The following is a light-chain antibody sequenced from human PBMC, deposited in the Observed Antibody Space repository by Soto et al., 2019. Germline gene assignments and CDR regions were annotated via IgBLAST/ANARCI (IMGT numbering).Light chain of an antibody. CDR2: DSY. CDR1: NIGSKH. J-gene: IGLJ1*01. Sequence: SYELTQPPSVSVAPGQTARIPCGGDNIGSKHVQWYQQKPGQAPLLVIYDSYDRPSGIPERFSASDSGSTATLTISRVEVGDEADYYCQVWESGVDYVFGTGTKLTVL. V-gene: IGLV3-21*02. CDR3: QVWESGVDYV.